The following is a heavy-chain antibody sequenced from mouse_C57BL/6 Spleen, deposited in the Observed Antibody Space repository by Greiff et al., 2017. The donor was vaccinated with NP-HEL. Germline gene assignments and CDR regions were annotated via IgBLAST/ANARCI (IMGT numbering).Heavy chain of an antibody. V-gene: IGHV1-55*01. CDR3: ARSYYGSSYPSYWYFEV. CDR1: GYTFTSYW. CDR2: IYPGSGST. D-gene: IGHD1-1*01. J-gene: IGHJ1*03. Sequence: QVQLQQPGAELVKPGASVKMSCKASGYTFTSYWITWVKQRPGQGLEWIGDIYPGSGSTNYNEKFKSKATLTVDTSSSTAYMQLSSLTSEDSAVYYCARSYYGSSYPSYWYFEVWGTGTTVTVSS.